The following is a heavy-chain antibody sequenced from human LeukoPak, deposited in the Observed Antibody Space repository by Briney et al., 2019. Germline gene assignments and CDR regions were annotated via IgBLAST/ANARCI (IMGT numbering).Heavy chain of an antibody. J-gene: IGHJ4*02. Sequence: GGSLRLSCAASGFTFTIYWMSWVRQAPGKGLEWVANIKQDGSEKYYVDSLKGRFTISRDNAKNSLYLQMNSLRAEDTAVYYCARDIAVAGVFDYWGQGTLVTVSS. CDR1: GFTFTIYW. CDR2: IKQDGSEK. CDR3: ARDIAVAGVFDY. V-gene: IGHV3-7*01. D-gene: IGHD6-19*01.